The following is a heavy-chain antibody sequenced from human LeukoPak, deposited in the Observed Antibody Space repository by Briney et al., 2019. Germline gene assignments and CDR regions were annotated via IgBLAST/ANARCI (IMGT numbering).Heavy chain of an antibody. J-gene: IGHJ3*02. CDR3: ARDRRWLQMGIGAFDI. Sequence: SQTLSLTCAISGDSVSSNSAAWNWIRQSPSRGLEWLGRTYYRSKCYNDYAVSVKSRITINPDTSKNQFSLQLNSVTPEDTAVYYCARDRRWLQMGIGAFDIWGQGTMVTVSS. CDR2: TYYRSKCYN. V-gene: IGHV6-1*01. D-gene: IGHD5-24*01. CDR1: GDSVSSNSAA.